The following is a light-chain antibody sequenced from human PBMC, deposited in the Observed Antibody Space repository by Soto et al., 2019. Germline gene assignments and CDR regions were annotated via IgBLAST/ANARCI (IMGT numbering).Light chain of an antibody. V-gene: IGKV3-20*01. J-gene: IGKJ2*01. CDR2: GAS. Sequence: EIVLTQSPGTLSLSPGERATLSCRASQSVSSSYLAWYQQKPGQAPRLLIYGASSRATGIPDRFSGSGSGTDSTLTISRPEPEDFAVYYCQQYGSSPFTFGQGTKLEIK. CDR1: QSVSSSY. CDR3: QQYGSSPFT.